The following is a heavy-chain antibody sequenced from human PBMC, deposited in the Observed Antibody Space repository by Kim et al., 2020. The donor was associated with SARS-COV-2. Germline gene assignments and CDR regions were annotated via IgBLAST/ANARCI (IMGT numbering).Heavy chain of an antibody. D-gene: IGHD3-10*01. Sequence: SETLSLTCTVSGGSISSYYWSWIRQPPGKGLEWIGYIYYSGSTNYNPSLKSRVTISVDTSKNQFSLKLSYVTAADTAVYYFSRHVEVYYGSGYFDYFDY. CDR2: IYYSGST. V-gene: IGHV4-59*08. CDR1: GGSISSYY. J-gene: IGHJ4*01. CDR3: SRHVEVYYGSGYFDYFDY.